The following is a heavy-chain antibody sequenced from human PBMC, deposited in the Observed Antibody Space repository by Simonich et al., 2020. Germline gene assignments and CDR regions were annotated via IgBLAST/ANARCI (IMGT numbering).Heavy chain of an antibody. D-gene: IGHD6-13*01. CDR2: IYDSGST. Sequence: QLQLQESGPGLVKPSETLSLTCTVSGGSISSRSYYWGWIRQPPGKGLEWIGSIYDSGSTYYNPSLKSRVTISVDTSKNQFSLKLSSVTAADTAVYYCARHAGFAFDIWGQGTMVTVSS. V-gene: IGHV4-39*01. J-gene: IGHJ3*02. CDR1: GGSISSRSYY. CDR3: ARHAGFAFDI.